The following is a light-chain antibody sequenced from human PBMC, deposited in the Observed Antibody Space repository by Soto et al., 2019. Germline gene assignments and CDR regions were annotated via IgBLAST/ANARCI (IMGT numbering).Light chain of an antibody. CDR3: QQYNSYSWT. CDR1: QSITGW. Sequence: DIQMTQSPSTLSASVGDRVTITCRASQSITGWLAWYQQKPGKAPKLLIYDASSLESGVPSRFSGSGSGTEFTLTIFSLQPDDFATYYCQQYNSYSWTFGQGTKVDI. J-gene: IGKJ1*01. V-gene: IGKV1-5*01. CDR2: DAS.